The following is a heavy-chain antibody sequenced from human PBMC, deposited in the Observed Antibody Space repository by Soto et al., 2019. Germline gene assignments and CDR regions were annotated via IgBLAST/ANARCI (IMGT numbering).Heavy chain of an antibody. CDR3: ARRYSSGWYSGWFDP. V-gene: IGHV1-69*06. CDR2: IIRIFGTA. D-gene: IGHD6-19*01. Sequence: QVQLVQSGAEVKKPGSSVKVSCKASGGTFSSYAISWVRQAHGQGLEWMGGIIRIFGTANYAQKFQGRVTITADKSTSTAYMELSSLRSEDTAVYYCARRYSSGWYSGWFDPWGQGTLVTVSS. J-gene: IGHJ5*02. CDR1: GGTFSSYA.